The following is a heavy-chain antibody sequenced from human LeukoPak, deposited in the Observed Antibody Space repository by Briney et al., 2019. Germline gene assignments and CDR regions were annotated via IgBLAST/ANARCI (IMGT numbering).Heavy chain of an antibody. CDR1: GFTFSGYS. Sequence: PGGSLRLSCAASGFTFSGYSMNWVRQAPGKGLEWVSYISSSGSTIYYADSVKGRFTISRDNAKNSLYLQMNSLRAEDTAVYYCARVMSSSWYYYYYYYYMDVWGKGTTVTVSS. V-gene: IGHV3-48*04. J-gene: IGHJ6*03. CDR3: ARVMSSSWYYYYYYYYMDV. D-gene: IGHD6-13*01. CDR2: ISSSGSTI.